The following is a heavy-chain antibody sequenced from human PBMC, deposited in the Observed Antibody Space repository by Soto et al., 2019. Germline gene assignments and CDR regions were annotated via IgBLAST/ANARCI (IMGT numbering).Heavy chain of an antibody. J-gene: IGHJ6*03. D-gene: IGHD3-22*01. Sequence: EVRLVASGGGLVKPGGSLRLSCAASGFTFSSYTMNWVRQPPGKGLEWVSSVSTSSIDIFYADSVKGRFTISRDNAKNSLYLQMNSLKAEDTAVYYCARMMGDIRDMEVWGKGTKVTVSS. CDR3: ARMMGDIRDMEV. V-gene: IGHV3-21*01. CDR1: GFTFSSYT. CDR2: VSTSSIDI.